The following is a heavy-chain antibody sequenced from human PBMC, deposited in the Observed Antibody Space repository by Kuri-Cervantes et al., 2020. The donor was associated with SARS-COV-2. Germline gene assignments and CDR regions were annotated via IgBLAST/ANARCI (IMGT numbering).Heavy chain of an antibody. CDR1: GGTFSSYA. D-gene: IGHD1-7*01. V-gene: IGHV1-69*13. J-gene: IGHJ4*02. CDR3: ARGLITGTTNFDY. CDR2: IIPIFGTA. Sequence: SVKVSCKASGGTFSSYAISWVRQAPGQGLEWMGGIIPIFGTANYAQKFQGRVTVTADESTSTAYMELSSLRSEDTAVYYCARGLITGTTNFDYWGQGTLVTVSS.